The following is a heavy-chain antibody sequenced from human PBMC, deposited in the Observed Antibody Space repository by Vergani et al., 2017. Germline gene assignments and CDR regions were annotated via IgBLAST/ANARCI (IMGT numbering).Heavy chain of an antibody. V-gene: IGHV5-51*03. J-gene: IGHJ6*03. D-gene: IGHD1-14*01. Sequence: EVQLVQSGAEVKTPGESLKISCKGSGYSFTSYWIGWVRQMPGKGLEWMGIIYPGDSDTRYSPSFQGQVTISADKSISTAYLQWGSLKASDTAMYYCARPIAVRTPYYYYYYMDVWGKGTTVTVSS. CDR1: GYSFTSYW. CDR2: IYPGDSDT. CDR3: ARPIAVRTPYYYYYYMDV.